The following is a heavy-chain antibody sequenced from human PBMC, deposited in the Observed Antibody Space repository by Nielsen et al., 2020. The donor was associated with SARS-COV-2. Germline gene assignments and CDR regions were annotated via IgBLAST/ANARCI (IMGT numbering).Heavy chain of an antibody. CDR3: AKETTSGVWFGDPMVAFDI. CDR1: GFTFSSYG. V-gene: IGHV3-30*18. Sequence: GESLKISCAASGFTFSSYGMHWVRQAPGKGLEWVAVISYDGSNKYYADSVKGRFTISRDNSKNTLYLQMNSLRAEDTAVYYCAKETTSGVWFGDPMVAFDIWGQGTMVTVSS. J-gene: IGHJ3*02. CDR2: ISYDGSNK. D-gene: IGHD3-10*01.